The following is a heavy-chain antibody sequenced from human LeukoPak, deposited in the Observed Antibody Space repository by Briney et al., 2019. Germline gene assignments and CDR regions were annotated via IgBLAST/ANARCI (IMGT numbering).Heavy chain of an antibody. J-gene: IGHJ6*03. V-gene: IGHV4-34*01. Sequence: PSETLSLTCAVYGGSFSGYYWSWIRQPPGKGLEWIGEINHSGSTNYNPSLKSRVTIPVDTSKNQLSVKLSSVTAADAAVYYCARRPYYYYYMDVWGKGTTVTISS. CDR2: INHSGST. CDR1: GGSFSGYY. CDR3: ARRPYYYYYMDV.